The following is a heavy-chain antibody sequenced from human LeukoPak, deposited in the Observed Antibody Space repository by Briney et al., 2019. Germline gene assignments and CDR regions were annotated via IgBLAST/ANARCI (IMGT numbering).Heavy chain of an antibody. V-gene: IGHV3-30*18. D-gene: IGHD3-22*01. Sequence: GGSLRLSCAASGFTFSSYGMHWVRQAPGKGLEWVAVISYDGSNKYYADSVKGRFTISRDNSKNTLYLQMNSLRAEDTAVYYCAKIDSSGYWGQGTLVIVSS. CDR3: AKIDSSGY. J-gene: IGHJ4*02. CDR1: GFTFSSYG. CDR2: ISYDGSNK.